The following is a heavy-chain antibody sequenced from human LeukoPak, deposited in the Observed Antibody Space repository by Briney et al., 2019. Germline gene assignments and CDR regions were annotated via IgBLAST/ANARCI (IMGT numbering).Heavy chain of an antibody. D-gene: IGHD2-2*01. CDR3: ASDCSSTSCYSGRYFDL. V-gene: IGHV4-59*04. J-gene: IGHJ2*01. CDR1: GGSINSYY. Sequence: SETLSPTCTVSGGSINSYYWSWIRQPPGKGLEWIGYIHYSGSTYYNPSLKSRVTISVDTSKNQFSLKLSSVTAADTAVYYCASDCSSTSCYSGRYFDLWGRGTLVTVSS. CDR2: IHYSGST.